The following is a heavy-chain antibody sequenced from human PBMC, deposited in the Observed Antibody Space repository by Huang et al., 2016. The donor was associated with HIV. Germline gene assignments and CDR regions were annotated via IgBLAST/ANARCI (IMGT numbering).Heavy chain of an antibody. J-gene: IGHJ4*02. CDR1: GYTFSTYS. D-gene: IGHD3-22*01. Sequence: EVQLVESGGGLAQPGGSLRLSCVASGYTFSTYSMNWVRQVPGKGLEWVAYISKTSGATSYAESVKGRFTVSRDNVKNSLYLQMNRLRVEDTAMYYCVRDSSSGLQLRYWGQGALVIVS. CDR3: VRDSSSGLQLRY. CDR2: ISKTSGAT. V-gene: IGHV3-48*01.